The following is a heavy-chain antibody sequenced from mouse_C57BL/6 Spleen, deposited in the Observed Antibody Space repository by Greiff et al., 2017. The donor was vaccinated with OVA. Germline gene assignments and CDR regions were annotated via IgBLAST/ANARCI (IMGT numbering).Heavy chain of an antibody. D-gene: IGHD1-1*01. Sequence: DVMLVESGGGLVKPGGSLKLSCAASGFTFSDYGMHWVRQAPEKGLEWVAYISSGSSTIYYADTVKGRFTISRDNAKNPLFLQLTSLRCENTAMYYWARPGAALLRFYAMDYWGQGTSVTVSS. CDR3: ARPGAALLRFYAMDY. J-gene: IGHJ4*01. CDR2: ISSGSSTI. CDR1: GFTFSDYG. V-gene: IGHV5-17*01.